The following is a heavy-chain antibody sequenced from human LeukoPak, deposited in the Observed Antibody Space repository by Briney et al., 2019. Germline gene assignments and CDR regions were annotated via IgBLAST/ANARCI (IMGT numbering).Heavy chain of an antibody. V-gene: IGHV4-30-4*01. CDR1: GGSISSGDYY. CDR2: IYHSGST. J-gene: IGHJ3*02. Sequence: SETLSLTCTVSGGSISSGDYYWSWIRQPPGKGLEWIGYIYHSGSTYYNPSLKSRVTISVDTSKNQFSLKLSSVTAADTAVYYCARDRPLDYGGNSNDAFDIWGQGTMVTVSS. D-gene: IGHD4-23*01. CDR3: ARDRPLDYGGNSNDAFDI.